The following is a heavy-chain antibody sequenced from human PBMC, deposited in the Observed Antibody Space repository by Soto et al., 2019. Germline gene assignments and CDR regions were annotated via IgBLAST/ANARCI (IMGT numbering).Heavy chain of an antibody. Sequence: SLTCDVSGYAISSGFYWAWIRQPPGKRLEWIGNIYHTGTTYYNPSLKSRVTMSVDTSKNQFSLRLSSVTAADTAVFYCARVRTVGMSGSTGDSWGQGTLVTVSS. CDR3: ARVRTVGMSGSTGDS. V-gene: IGHV4-38-2*01. D-gene: IGHD3-10*01. CDR1: GYAISSGFY. J-gene: IGHJ4*02. CDR2: IYHTGTT.